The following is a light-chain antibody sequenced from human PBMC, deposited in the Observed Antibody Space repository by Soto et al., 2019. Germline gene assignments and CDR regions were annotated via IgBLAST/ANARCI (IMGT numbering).Light chain of an antibody. J-gene: IGKJ2*02. Sequence: EIVMTQSPATLSVSPGERATLSCRASQSVSSNLAWYQQKPGQAPRLLIYGASTRATGIPARISGSGSGTEFTLTISSLQSEDCAVYYCQQYNNWPPGTFGQGTKLEFK. CDR2: GAS. CDR1: QSVSSN. V-gene: IGKV3-15*01. CDR3: QQYNNWPPGT.